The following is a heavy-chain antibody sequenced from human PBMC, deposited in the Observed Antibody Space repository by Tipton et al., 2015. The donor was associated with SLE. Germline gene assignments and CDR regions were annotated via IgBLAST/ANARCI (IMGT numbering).Heavy chain of an antibody. Sequence: TLSLTCSVSGDSISSGLHYWAWIRQPPGQGLEWIATIFNTGSTYYNPSLQSRVTISVDRSKNQFSLSLRSVAAPGTAVYYCARRGVIATSGRSFDFWGQGTLVAVSS. D-gene: IGHD3-10*01. J-gene: IGHJ4*02. V-gene: IGHV4-39*01. CDR1: GDSISSGLHY. CDR3: ARRGVIATSGRSFDF. CDR2: IFNTGST.